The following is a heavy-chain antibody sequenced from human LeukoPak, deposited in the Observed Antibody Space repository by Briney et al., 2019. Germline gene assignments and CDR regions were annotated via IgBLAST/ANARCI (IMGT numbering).Heavy chain of an antibody. D-gene: IGHD3-10*01. Sequence: PVGSLWLSCAASVVTFSRYAMSWVCHTPEEGLEWVSAISGSGGSSYYAHSVKGRFTISRDNSKNTLYLQMNSLRVQDTAVYYCAKGGAYGSGSNDAFDIWGQGTMVTVSS. V-gene: IGHV3-23*01. CDR2: ISGSGGSS. CDR3: AKGGAYGSGSNDAFDI. J-gene: IGHJ3*02. CDR1: VVTFSRYA.